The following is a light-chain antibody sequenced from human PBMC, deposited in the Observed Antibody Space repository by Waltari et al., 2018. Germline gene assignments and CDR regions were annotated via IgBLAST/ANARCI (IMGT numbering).Light chain of an antibody. Sequence: QLVLTQSPSASASLGASVKLPCTLSSGHSTNAIAWLHNRPGKGPRYLMKVNREGSHNKGDQIPDRFSGSSSGAERYLTISSLQSEDEADYYCQTGGHGTWVFGGGTKLTVL. CDR2: VNREGSH. CDR3: QTGGHGTWV. CDR1: SGHSTNA. J-gene: IGLJ3*02. V-gene: IGLV4-69*01.